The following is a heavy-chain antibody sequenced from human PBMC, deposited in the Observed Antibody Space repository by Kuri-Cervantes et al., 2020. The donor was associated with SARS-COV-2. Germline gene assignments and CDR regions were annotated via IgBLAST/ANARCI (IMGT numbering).Heavy chain of an antibody. CDR2: ISYDGSNK. D-gene: IGHD3-22*01. V-gene: IGHV3-30-3*01. CDR3: AREDYYDSSAKAGFDY. J-gene: IGHJ4*02. CDR1: GFTFGDYA. Sequence: GESLKISCTASGFTFGDYAMSWVRQAPGKGLEWVAVISYDGSNKYYADSVKGRFTISRDNSKNTLYLQMNSLRAEDTAVYYCAREDYYDSSAKAGFDYWGQGTLVTVSS.